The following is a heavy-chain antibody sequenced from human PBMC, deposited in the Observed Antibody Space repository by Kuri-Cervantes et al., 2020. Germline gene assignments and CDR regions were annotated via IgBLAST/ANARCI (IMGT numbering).Heavy chain of an antibody. CDR2: IKQDGSEK. CDR1: GFTFSTYA. V-gene: IGHV3-7*01. D-gene: IGHD2-15*01. CDR3: AKAAYCSGGSCYSYYYGMDV. Sequence: GESLKISCAASGFTFSTYAMNWVRQAPGKGLEWVANIKQDGSEKYYVDSVEGRFTISRDNSKNTLYLQMNSLRAEDTAVYYCAKAAYCSGGSCYSYYYGMDVWGQGTTVTVSS. J-gene: IGHJ6*02.